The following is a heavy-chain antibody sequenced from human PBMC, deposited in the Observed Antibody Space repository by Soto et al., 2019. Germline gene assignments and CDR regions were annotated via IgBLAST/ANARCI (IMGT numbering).Heavy chain of an antibody. J-gene: IGHJ5*02. CDR3: AMIFYGGGWYGWCDP. Sequence: VSCKASRYSFTKYAMHWLRQAPGQRLEWMGWINAGNGNTKYSQKFQGRVTITRDTSASTAYMELSSLRSEDTAVYYCAMIFYGGGWYGWCDPWGQGNLVSGSS. V-gene: IGHV1-3*01. CDR1: RYSFTKYA. D-gene: IGHD6-19*01. CDR2: INAGNGNT.